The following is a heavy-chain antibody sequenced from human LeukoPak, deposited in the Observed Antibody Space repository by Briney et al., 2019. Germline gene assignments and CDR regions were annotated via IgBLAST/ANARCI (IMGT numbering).Heavy chain of an antibody. CDR3: ARDLVVPAAIEGTPNWFDP. D-gene: IGHD2-2*01. J-gene: IGHJ5*02. CDR1: GYTFTSYG. CDR2: ISAYNGIT. Sequence: ASVKVSCKASGYTFTSYGISWVRQAPGQGLEWMGWISAYNGITNYAQKLQGRVTMTTDTSTSTAYMELRSLRSDDTAVYYCARDLVVPAAIEGTPNWFDPWGQGTLVTVSS. V-gene: IGHV1-18*04.